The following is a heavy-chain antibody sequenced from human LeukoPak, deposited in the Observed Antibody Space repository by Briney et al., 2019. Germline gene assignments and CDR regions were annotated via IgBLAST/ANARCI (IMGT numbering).Heavy chain of an antibody. J-gene: IGHJ4*02. CDR3: ARQEYSSGWYPFDY. Sequence: PSETLSLTCTVSGGSISRYYWSWIRQPPGKGPEWIGYIYYSGSTNYNPSLKSRVTMSVDTSKNQFSLKVSSVTAADTAVYYCARQEYSSGWYPFDYWGQGTLVTVSS. CDR1: GGSISRYY. CDR2: IYYSGST. V-gene: IGHV4-59*01. D-gene: IGHD6-19*01.